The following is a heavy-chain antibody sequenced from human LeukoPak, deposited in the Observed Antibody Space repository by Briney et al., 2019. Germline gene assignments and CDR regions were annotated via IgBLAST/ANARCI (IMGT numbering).Heavy chain of an antibody. D-gene: IGHD3-3*01. CDR3: ARGKWIRFLEWTLYYYYGMDV. CDR1: GYTFTSYD. CDR2: MNPNSGNT. Sequence: ASVTVSCTASGYTFTSYDINWVRQATGQGLEWMGWMNPNSGNTGYAQKFQGRVTMTRNTSISTAYMELSSLRSEDTAVYYCARGKWIRFLEWTLYYYYGMDVWGQGTTVTVSS. V-gene: IGHV1-8*01. J-gene: IGHJ6*02.